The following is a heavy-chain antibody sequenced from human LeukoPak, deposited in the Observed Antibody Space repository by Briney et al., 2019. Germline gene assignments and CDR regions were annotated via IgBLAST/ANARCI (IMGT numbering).Heavy chain of an antibody. J-gene: IGHJ4*02. D-gene: IGHD5-12*01. CDR2: IIPIFGTA. CDR1: VGSFSSYA. V-gene: IGHV1-69*13. Sequence: GASVKVSCKASVGSFSSYASNWVRQAPGQGLEWMGSIIPIFGTANYAQKFQGRVTITADESTSTAYMELSSLRSEDTAVYYCARDRLNYPFPQGRFDYWGQGTLVTVSS. CDR3: ARDRLNYPFPQGRFDY.